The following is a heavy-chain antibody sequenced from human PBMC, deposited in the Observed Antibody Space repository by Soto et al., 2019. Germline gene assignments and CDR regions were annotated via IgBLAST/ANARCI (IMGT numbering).Heavy chain of an antibody. D-gene: IGHD2-2*01. V-gene: IGHV4-39*01. CDR2: IYYSGST. CDR1: GGSISSSSYY. Sequence: TSEPLSLTCTVSGGSISSSSYYWGWIRQPPGKGLDWIGSIYYSGSTYYNPSLKSRVTISVDTSKNQFSLKLSSVTAADTAVYYCANGGYCSSTSCDYYYYYMDVWGKGTLVTVS. J-gene: IGHJ6*03. CDR3: ANGGYCSSTSCDYYYYYMDV.